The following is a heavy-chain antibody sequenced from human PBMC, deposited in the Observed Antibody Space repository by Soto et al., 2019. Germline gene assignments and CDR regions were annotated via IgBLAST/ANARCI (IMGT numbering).Heavy chain of an antibody. J-gene: IGHJ4*02. D-gene: IGHD1-26*01. V-gene: IGHV5-10-1*01. CDR3: ARHXVPLVGATKTLAPDFDY. Sequence: GESLKISCKGSGYSFTIYWISWGRQMPGKGLEWMGRIDPSDSYTNYSPSFQGHVTISADKSISTAYLQWSSLKASDTAMYYCARHXVPLVGATKTLAPDFDYWGQGTLVTVSS. CDR1: GYSFTIYW. CDR2: IDPSDSYT.